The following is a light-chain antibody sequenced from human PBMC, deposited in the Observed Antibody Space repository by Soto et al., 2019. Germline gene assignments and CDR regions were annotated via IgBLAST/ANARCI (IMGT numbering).Light chain of an antibody. V-gene: IGKV3-15*01. Sequence: EIVMTQSPATLSVSPGERATLSCRASQSISRRLAWYQQKPGQAPRLLIYGASTGATGIPARFSGSGSETEFTLTISSLQSEDFAVYYCQQYKNWPPFTFGQGTRLEIK. CDR2: GAS. J-gene: IGKJ5*01. CDR3: QQYKNWPPFT. CDR1: QSISRR.